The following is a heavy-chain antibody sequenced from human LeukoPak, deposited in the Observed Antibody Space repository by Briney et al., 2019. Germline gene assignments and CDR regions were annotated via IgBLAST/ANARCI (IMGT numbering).Heavy chain of an antibody. CDR1: GFTFSSYA. J-gene: IGHJ4*02. CDR3: ANLGYCISAACNGDY. CDR2: ISGSGGST. V-gene: IGHV3-23*01. D-gene: IGHD2-2*01. Sequence: PGGSLRLSCAASGFTFSSYAMSWVRQAPGKGLEWVSAISGSGGSTYYADSVKGRFTISRDNPQNTLFLQMNSLRAEDTAVYYCANLGYCISAACNGDYWGQGTLVTVSS.